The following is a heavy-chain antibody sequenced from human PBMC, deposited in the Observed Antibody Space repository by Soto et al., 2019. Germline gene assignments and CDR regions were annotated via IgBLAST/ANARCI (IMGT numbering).Heavy chain of an antibody. Sequence: GGSLRLSCAASGFTFSSYWMSWVRQAPGKGLEWVANINEDGSEKYYVDSVKGRFTISRDNAKNSLYLQMNSLRAEDTAVYYCAGDCTRTSCSFDYWGQGSLVTVSS. D-gene: IGHD2-2*01. CDR2: INEDGSEK. J-gene: IGHJ4*02. CDR1: GFTFSSYW. V-gene: IGHV3-7*01. CDR3: AGDCTRTSCSFDY.